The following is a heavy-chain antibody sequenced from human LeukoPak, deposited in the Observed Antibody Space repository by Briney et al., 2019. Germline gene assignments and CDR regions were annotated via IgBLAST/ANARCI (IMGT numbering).Heavy chain of an antibody. CDR1: GGSFSGYY. J-gene: IGHJ4*02. V-gene: IGHV4-34*01. CDR3: ARGASGWSYFDY. D-gene: IGHD6-19*01. CDR2: INHSGST. Sequence: SETLSLTCAVYGGSFSGYYWSWIRQPPGKGLEWIGEINHSGSTNYNPSLKSRVTISVDTSKNQFSLKLSSVTAADTAVYYCARGASGWSYFDYWGQGTLVTVSS.